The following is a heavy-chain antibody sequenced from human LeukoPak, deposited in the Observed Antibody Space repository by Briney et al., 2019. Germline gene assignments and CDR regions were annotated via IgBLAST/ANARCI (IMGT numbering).Heavy chain of an antibody. J-gene: IGHJ4*02. V-gene: IGHV3-23*01. CDR1: GYPFNMFA. CDR3: AKEQRIRHCSEGVCMEGYYFDY. D-gene: IGHD2-8*01. Sequence: GGSLRLSCTGSGYPFNMFAMNWVRRAPGQGLEWVSCLSRGGETRSYADSVEGRFTVSRDAAKNMVFLQRNDLRPEDTAVYYCAKEQRIRHCSEGVCMEGYYFDYWGQGSLVTVSS. CDR2: LSRGGETR.